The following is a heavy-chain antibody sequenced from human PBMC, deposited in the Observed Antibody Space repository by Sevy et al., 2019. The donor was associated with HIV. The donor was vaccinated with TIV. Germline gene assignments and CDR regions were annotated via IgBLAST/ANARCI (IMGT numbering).Heavy chain of an antibody. D-gene: IGHD2-8*01. CDR3: AREGCTKPHDY. CDR1: GFTFNKYS. CDR2: FSFGCGEI. J-gene: IGHJ4*02. V-gene: IGHV3-23*01. Sequence: GGSLRLSCAASGFTFNKYSMSWVRQPPGKVLEWVATFSFGCGEINYADSVKGRFTISRDNSKNSFYLQMNNLRAEDTALYYCAREGCTKPHDYWGQGTLVTVSS.